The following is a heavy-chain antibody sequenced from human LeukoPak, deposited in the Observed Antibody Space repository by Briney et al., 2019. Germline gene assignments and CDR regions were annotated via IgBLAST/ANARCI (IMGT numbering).Heavy chain of an antibody. D-gene: IGHD2-15*01. CDR3: ARLGGSGGSYYYYMDV. V-gene: IGHV4-59*11. CDR1: GGSISSHH. Sequence: SETLSLTCTVSGGSISSHHWSWIRQPPGKGLEWIGYIYDSGSTNYNPSLESRVTISIDTSQNQFSLKLSSVTAADTAVYYCARLGGSGGSYYYYMDVWGKGTTVTVSS. CDR2: IYDSGST. J-gene: IGHJ6*03.